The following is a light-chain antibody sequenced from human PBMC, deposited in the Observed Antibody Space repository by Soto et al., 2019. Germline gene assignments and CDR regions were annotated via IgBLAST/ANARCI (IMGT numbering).Light chain of an antibody. Sequence: EIVLTQSPATLSLSPGERATISCRASQSVSSYLAWYQQKPGRAPRLLIYDASNRATGIPARFSGSGSGTDFTLTISSLEPEDFAVYYCQQRSNWLMYTFGQGTKLEIK. V-gene: IGKV3-11*01. CDR3: QQRSNWLMYT. CDR1: QSVSSY. J-gene: IGKJ2*01. CDR2: DAS.